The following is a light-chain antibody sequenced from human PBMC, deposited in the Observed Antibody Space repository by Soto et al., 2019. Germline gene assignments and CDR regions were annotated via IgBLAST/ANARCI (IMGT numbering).Light chain of an antibody. V-gene: IGLV1-40*01. Sequence: QSALTQPPSVSGAPGQRVTISCTGSSSNIGAGYDVHWYQQLPGTAPKLLIYGNSNRPSGVPDRFSGSKSGTLASLAITGLQAEDEADYYCQSYDSSLSGSVVFGGGTKLTVL. CDR2: GNS. CDR3: QSYDSSLSGSVV. CDR1: SSNIGAGYD. J-gene: IGLJ2*01.